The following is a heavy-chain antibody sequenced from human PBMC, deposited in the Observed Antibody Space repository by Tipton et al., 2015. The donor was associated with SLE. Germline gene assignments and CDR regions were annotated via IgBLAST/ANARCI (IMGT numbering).Heavy chain of an antibody. V-gene: IGHV4-61*02. CDR3: ARASTPNSYDCSGSYLSLYFDY. J-gene: IGHJ4*02. D-gene: IGHD3-22*01. CDR2: IYTSGGT. Sequence: TLSLTCTVSGGSFTSGTYYWSWIRQPSGKGLEWTGRIYTSGGTNYNPSLKSRVTISVDTSKNQFSLKLSSVTAADTAVYYCARASTPNSYDCSGSYLSLYFDYWGQGTQVTVSS. CDR1: GGSFTSGTYY.